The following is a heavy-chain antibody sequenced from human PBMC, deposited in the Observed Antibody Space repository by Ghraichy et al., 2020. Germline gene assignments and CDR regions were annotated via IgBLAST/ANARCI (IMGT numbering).Heavy chain of an antibody. CDR3: AKATGNELQSAFDI. V-gene: IGHV3-23*01. CDR2: ISGSGGST. CDR1: GFTFSSYA. Sequence: GGSLRLSCAASGFTFSSYAMSWVRQAPGKGLEWVSVISGSGGSTYYADSVKGRFTISRDNSKNTLYLQINSLRAEDTALYYCAKATGNELQSAFDIWGQGTMVTVSS. D-gene: IGHD1-14*01. J-gene: IGHJ3*02.